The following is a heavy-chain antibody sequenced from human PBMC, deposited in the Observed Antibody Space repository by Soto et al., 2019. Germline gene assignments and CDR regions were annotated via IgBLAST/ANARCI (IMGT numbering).Heavy chain of an antibody. V-gene: IGHV3-30-3*01. J-gene: IGHJ6*02. CDR1: GFTFSSYA. CDR2: ISYDGSNK. CDR3: ARDPTIRFLEWYLTSMGLDV. D-gene: IGHD3-3*01. Sequence: QVQLVESGGGVVQPGRSLRLSCAASGFTFSSYAMHWVRQAPGKGLEWVAVISYDGSNKYYADSVKGRFTISRDNSKNTLYLQMNSLRAEDTAVYYCARDPTIRFLEWYLTSMGLDVWGQGTTVTVSS.